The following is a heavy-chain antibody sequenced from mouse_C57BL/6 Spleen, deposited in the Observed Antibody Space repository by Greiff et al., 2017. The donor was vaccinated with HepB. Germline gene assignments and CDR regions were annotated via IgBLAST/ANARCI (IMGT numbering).Heavy chain of an antibody. D-gene: IGHD2-1*01. CDR2: INPNNGGT. Sequence: EVQLQQSGPELVKPGASVKISCKASGYTFTDYYMNWVKQSHGKSLEWIGDINPNNGGTSYNQKFKGKATLTVDKSSSTAYMELRSLTSEDSAVYYCARVNFYGKGIDYWGQGTTLTVSS. CDR1: GYTFTDYY. CDR3: ARVNFYGKGIDY. J-gene: IGHJ2*01. V-gene: IGHV1-26*01.